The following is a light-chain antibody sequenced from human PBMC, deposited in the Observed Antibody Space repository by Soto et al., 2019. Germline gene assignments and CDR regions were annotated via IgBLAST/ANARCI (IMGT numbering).Light chain of an antibody. CDR3: QKYNSVPWP. Sequence: DIQMTQSPSSLSSSIGDRVTITCRASQGISNYLAWYQQKPGKVPKLLIYAASTLQSGVPSRFSGSGSGTDFTLTISSLQPEDIAAYYCQKYNSVPWPFGPGTKVEIK. J-gene: IGKJ1*01. V-gene: IGKV1-27*01. CDR2: AAS. CDR1: QGISNY.